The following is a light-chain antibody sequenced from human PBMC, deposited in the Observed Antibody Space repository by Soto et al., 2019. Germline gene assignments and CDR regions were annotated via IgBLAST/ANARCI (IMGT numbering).Light chain of an antibody. CDR1: RSNIGAGYA. CDR2: DNN. V-gene: IGLV1-40*01. Sequence: QSDLTQPPSVSGAPGQRVTISCTGSRSNIGAGYAVHWYQQLPGSAPKLLIYDNNKRPSGVPDRFSASKSTTSASLAITALQAEDEAVYHCQSYDSSDKLMFGGGTQLTVL. CDR3: QSYDSSDKLM. J-gene: IGLJ7*01.